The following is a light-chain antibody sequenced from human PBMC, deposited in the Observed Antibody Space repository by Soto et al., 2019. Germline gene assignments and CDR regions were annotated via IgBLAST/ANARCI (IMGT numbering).Light chain of an antibody. Sequence: QSVMTQPPSVSGAPGQRVTISCTGGSSNIGAGYDVHWYQQFPGTAPKLLIYGATNRPSGVPDRFSGSKSGTSASLAITGLQAEDEADYYCQSFDSSLNVDVFGGGTKLTVL. CDR2: GAT. CDR1: SSNIGAGYD. CDR3: QSFDSSLNVDV. V-gene: IGLV1-40*01. J-gene: IGLJ1*01.